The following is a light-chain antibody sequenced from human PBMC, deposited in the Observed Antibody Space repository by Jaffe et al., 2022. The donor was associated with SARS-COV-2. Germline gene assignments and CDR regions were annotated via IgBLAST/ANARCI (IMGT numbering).Light chain of an antibody. CDR3: SSYATSNIL. J-gene: IGLJ1*01. CDR2: EVT. Sequence: QSALTQPPSASGSPGQSVTISCTGTSTDLDNYVSWYQQHPGKAPKLMIYEVTKRPSGVPDRFSGSRSGNTASLTVSGLQADDEADYFCSSYATSNILFGTGTKVTVL. V-gene: IGLV2-8*01. CDR1: STDLDNY.